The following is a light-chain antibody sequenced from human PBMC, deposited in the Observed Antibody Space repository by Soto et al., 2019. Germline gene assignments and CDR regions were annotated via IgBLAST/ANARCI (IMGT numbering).Light chain of an antibody. J-gene: IGLJ3*02. CDR1: SSDIGAYNY. Sequence: QSVLTQPASVSGSPGQSITISCTGTSSDIGAYNYVSWYQQHPGKAPRLIIDEVSHRPSGNSHRFSGSKSGITASLNISGLQHEDEADYHCSSYTSTTTRMFGGGTTLTVL. CDR2: EVS. CDR3: SSYTSTTTRM. V-gene: IGLV2-14*01.